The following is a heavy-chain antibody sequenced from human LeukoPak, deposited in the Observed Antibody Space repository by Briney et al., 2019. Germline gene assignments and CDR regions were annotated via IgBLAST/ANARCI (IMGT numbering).Heavy chain of an antibody. Sequence: PGGSLRLSCAASGLTFSNYWMSWVRLAPGRGLEWVASIKEDGSEKYYVDSVKGRFTISRDNAKNSLYLQMNSLRAEDTAVYYCATWDFWSGYRFESWGQGTLVTVSS. CDR1: GLTFSNYW. J-gene: IGHJ4*02. V-gene: IGHV3-7*01. D-gene: IGHD3-3*01. CDR3: ATWDFWSGYRFES. CDR2: IKEDGSEK.